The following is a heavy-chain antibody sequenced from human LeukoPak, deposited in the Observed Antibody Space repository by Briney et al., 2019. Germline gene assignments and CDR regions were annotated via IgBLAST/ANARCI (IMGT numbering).Heavy chain of an antibody. CDR1: GDSISNHY. V-gene: IGHV4-59*11. J-gene: IGHJ3*02. Sequence: SETLSLTCTVSGDSISNHYWNWIRQPPGKGLEWIGYGHYSGSTFYNPSLNSRVTLSVDTSKNQFSLKLTSVTAADTAVYFCARWGETSALRVNAFNIWGQGTMVTVSS. D-gene: IGHD3-3*01. CDR2: GHYSGST. CDR3: ARWGETSALRVNAFNI.